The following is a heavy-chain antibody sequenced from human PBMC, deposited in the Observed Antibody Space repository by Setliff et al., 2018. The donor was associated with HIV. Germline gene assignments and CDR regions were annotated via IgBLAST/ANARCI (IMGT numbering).Heavy chain of an antibody. CDR2: ISIYNFKT. J-gene: IGHJ4*02. CDR3: ARPEPYGDYGY. CDR1: GYTFSSYV. D-gene: IGHD4-17*01. V-gene: IGHV1-18*01. Sequence: GASVKVSCKASGYTFSSYVINWVRQAPGQGLEWIGWISIYNFKTNYAQKFQGRVTITADESTSTAYMELSSLRSEDTAVYYCARPEPYGDYGYWGQGTLVTVSS.